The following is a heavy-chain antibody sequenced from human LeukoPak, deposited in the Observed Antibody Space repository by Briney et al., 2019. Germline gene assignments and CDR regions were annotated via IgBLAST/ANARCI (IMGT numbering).Heavy chain of an antibody. CDR1: GGSISSYY. V-gene: IGHV4-59*01. Sequence: SETLSLTCTVSGGSISSYYWSWIRQPPGKGXXXXXXXXXXXXXNYNPSLKSRVTISVDTSKNQFSLKLSSVTAADTAVYYCARDRSGYSYGDGVLLGYYGMDVWGKGTTVTVSS. D-gene: IGHD5-18*01. J-gene: IGHJ6*04. CDR2: XXXXXXX. CDR3: ARDRSGYSYGDGVLLGYYGMDV.